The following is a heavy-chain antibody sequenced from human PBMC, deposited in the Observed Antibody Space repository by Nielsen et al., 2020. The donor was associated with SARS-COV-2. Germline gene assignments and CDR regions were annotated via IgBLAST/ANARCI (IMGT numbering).Heavy chain of an antibody. D-gene: IGHD6-13*01. CDR2: INAGNGNT. CDR3: ARDWSRLAAAGTFDY. CDR1: GYTFTSYA. J-gene: IGHJ4*02. V-gene: IGHV1-3*01. Sequence: ASVKVSCKASGYTFTSYAMHWVRQAPGQRLEWMGWINAGNGNTKYSQKFQGRVTITRDTSASIAYMELSSLRSEDTAVYYCARDWSRLAAAGTFDYWGQGTLVTVSS.